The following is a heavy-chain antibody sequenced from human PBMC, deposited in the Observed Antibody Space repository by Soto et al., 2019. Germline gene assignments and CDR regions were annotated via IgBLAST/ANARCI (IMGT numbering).Heavy chain of an antibody. CDR2: MNPNSGNT. V-gene: IGHV1-8*01. Sequence: ASVKVSCKASGYTFTSYDINWVRQATGQGLEWMGWMNPNSGNTGYAQKFQGRVTMTRNTSISTAYMELSSLRSEDTAVYYCALMYWDCSGGSCYSGRGTAVAFDIWGQGTMVTVSS. J-gene: IGHJ3*02. CDR1: GYTFTSYD. D-gene: IGHD2-15*01. CDR3: ALMYWDCSGGSCYSGRGTAVAFDI.